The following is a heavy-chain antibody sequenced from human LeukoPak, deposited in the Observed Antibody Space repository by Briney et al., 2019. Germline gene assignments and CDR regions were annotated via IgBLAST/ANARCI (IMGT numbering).Heavy chain of an antibody. V-gene: IGHV1-69*06. CDR2: IIPIFGTA. D-gene: IGHD1-26*01. CDR1: GGTFSSYA. Sequence: ASVKVSCKASGGTFSSYAISWVRQAPGQGLEWMGGIIPIFGTANYAQKFQGRVTITADKSTSTAYMELSSLRSEDTAVYYCARAEPKWEPRYYYYYMDVWGKGTTVTVSS. J-gene: IGHJ6*03. CDR3: ARAEPKWEPRYYYYYMDV.